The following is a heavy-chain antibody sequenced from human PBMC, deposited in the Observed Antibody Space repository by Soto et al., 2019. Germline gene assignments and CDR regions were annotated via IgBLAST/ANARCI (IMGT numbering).Heavy chain of an antibody. Sequence: HPGGSLRLSCAASGFTFSSYSMNWVRQAPGKGLEWVAVISYDGSNKYYADSVKGRFTISRDNSKNTLYLQMNSLRAEDTAVYYCARDRLGRALIAVAGTFQHWGHGT. CDR2: ISYDGSNK. CDR1: GFTFSSYS. J-gene: IGHJ1*01. V-gene: IGHV3-30*03. CDR3: ARDRLGRALIAVAGTFQH. D-gene: IGHD6-19*01.